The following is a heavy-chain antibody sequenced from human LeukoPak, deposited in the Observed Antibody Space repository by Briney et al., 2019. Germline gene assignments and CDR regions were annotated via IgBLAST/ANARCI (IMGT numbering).Heavy chain of an antibody. D-gene: IGHD3-22*01. Sequence: ASVKVSSKASGYTFTSYGISWVRQAPGQGLEWMVWISAYNGNTNYAQKLQGRVTMTTDTSTSTAYMELRSLRSDDTAVYYCAREPSTMIVAPTDAFDIWGQGTMVTVSS. V-gene: IGHV1-18*01. CDR1: GYTFTSYG. CDR2: ISAYNGNT. J-gene: IGHJ3*02. CDR3: AREPSTMIVAPTDAFDI.